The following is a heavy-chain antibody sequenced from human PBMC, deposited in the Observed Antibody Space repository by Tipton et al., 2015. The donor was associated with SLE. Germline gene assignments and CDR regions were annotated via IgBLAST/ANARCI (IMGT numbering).Heavy chain of an antibody. J-gene: IGHJ3*02. D-gene: IGHD2-2*01. Sequence: SLRLSCAASGFTFSSYAMSWVRQAPGKGLEWVSAISGSGGSTYYADSVKGRFTISRDNSKNTLYLQMNSLRAEDTAVYYCARVRSEYCSSTSCSHDAFDIWGQGTMVTVSS. CDR2: ISGSGGST. CDR1: GFTFSSYA. V-gene: IGHV3-23*01. CDR3: ARVRSEYCSSTSCSHDAFDI.